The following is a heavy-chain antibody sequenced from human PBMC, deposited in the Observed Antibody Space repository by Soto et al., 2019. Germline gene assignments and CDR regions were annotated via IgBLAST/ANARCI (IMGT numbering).Heavy chain of an antibody. J-gene: IGHJ5*02. Sequence: PSETLSLTCAVYGGSFSGYYWSWIRQPPGKGLEWIGSIYYSGSTYYNPSLKSRVTISVDTSKNQFSLKLSSVTAADTAVYYCARHEIVLLPAAQVAWFDPWGQGTLVTVSS. CDR1: GGSFSGYY. V-gene: IGHV4-34*01. CDR3: ARHEIVLLPAAQVAWFDP. CDR2: IYYSGST. D-gene: IGHD2-2*01.